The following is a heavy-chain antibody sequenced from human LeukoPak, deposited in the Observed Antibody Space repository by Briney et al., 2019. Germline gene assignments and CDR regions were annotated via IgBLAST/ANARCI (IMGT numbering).Heavy chain of an antibody. CDR3: ARERVRYFDWLSESVDY. V-gene: IGHV1-69*13. D-gene: IGHD3-9*01. CDR2: IIPIFGTT. J-gene: IGHJ4*02. Sequence: GASVKVSCKASGGSFSSYAISWVRQAPGQGLEWMGGIIPIFGTTNYAQKFQGRVSITADESTSTAYMELSSLRSEDTAVYYCARERVRYFDWLSESVDYWGQGTLVTVSS. CDR1: GGSFSSYA.